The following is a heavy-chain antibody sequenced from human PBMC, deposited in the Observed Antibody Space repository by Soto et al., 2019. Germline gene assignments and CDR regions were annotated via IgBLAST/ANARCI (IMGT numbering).Heavy chain of an antibody. Sequence: APVKVSCKASGYTFTNYGISWVRQAPGQGLEWMGWINTYNGNTNHAQKLQGRVTMTTDTSTSTAYMELRSLRSDDTAVYYCARGVGSGTYYNQYNWFDPWGQGTLVTVSS. D-gene: IGHD3-10*01. CDR1: GYTFTNYG. V-gene: IGHV1-18*01. CDR3: ARGVGSGTYYNQYNWFDP. J-gene: IGHJ5*02. CDR2: INTYNGNT.